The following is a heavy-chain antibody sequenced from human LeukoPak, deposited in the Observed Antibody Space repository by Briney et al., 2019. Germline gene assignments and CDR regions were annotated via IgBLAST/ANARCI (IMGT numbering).Heavy chain of an antibody. Sequence: PSETLSLTCTVSGGSISSSSYYWGWIRQPPGKGLEWIGSIYHSGSTHYSPSLKSRVTISVDTSKNQFSLKLRSVTAADTAVYYCARNDSSGYFDYWGQGTLVTVSS. D-gene: IGHD3-22*01. V-gene: IGHV4-39*07. CDR3: ARNDSSGYFDY. CDR2: IYHSGST. J-gene: IGHJ4*02. CDR1: GGSISSSSYY.